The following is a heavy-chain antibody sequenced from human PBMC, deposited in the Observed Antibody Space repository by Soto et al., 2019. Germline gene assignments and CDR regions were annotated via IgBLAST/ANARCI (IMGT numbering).Heavy chain of an antibody. D-gene: IGHD3-10*01. CDR1: GGSISSGGYY. V-gene: IGHV4-31*03. J-gene: IGHJ4*02. CDR3: ARVVGSGSYYGFGDY. CDR2: IYYSGST. Sequence: QEQLQESGPGLVKPSQTLSLTCTVSGGSISSGGYYWSWIRQHPGKGLEWIGYIYYSGSTYYNPSLKTRVTMSVDTSKNQFSLKLSSVTAADTAVYYCARVVGSGSYYGFGDYWGQGTLVTVSS.